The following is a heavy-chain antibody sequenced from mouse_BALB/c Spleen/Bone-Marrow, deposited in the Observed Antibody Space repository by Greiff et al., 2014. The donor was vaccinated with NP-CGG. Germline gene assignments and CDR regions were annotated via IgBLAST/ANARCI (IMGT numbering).Heavy chain of an antibody. J-gene: IGHJ3*01. CDR2: INPYNDGT. V-gene: IGHV1-14*01. CDR3: AREGSTMITTEAWFAY. D-gene: IGHD2-4*01. Sequence: VQLQQSGPELVKPGASVKMSCKASGYTFTSYVMHWVKQKPGRGLEWIGYINPYNDGTKYNEKFKGKATLTSDKSSSTAYMELSSLTSEDSAVYYCAREGSTMITTEAWFAYWGQGTLVTVSA. CDR1: GYTFTSYV.